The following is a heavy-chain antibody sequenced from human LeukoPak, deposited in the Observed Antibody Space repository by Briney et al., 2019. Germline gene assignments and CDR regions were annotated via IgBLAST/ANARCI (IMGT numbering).Heavy chain of an antibody. CDR2: FDPEDGET. CDR3: ATDFYRGLQFDY. CDR1: GYSFTSYW. V-gene: IGHV1-24*01. J-gene: IGHJ4*02. D-gene: IGHD2/OR15-2a*01. Sequence: GESLRISCKGSGYSFTSYWIGWVRQMPGKGLEWMGRFDPEDGETIYTQKFQGRVTMTEDTSTDTAYMELTSLRSEDTAVYYCATDFYRGLQFDYWGQGTLVIVSS.